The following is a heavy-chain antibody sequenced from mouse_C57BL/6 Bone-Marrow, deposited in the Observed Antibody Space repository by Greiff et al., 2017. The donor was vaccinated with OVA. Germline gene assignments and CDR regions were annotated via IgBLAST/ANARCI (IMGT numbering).Heavy chain of an antibody. CDR2: IWSGGST. CDR3: ARKDWDRVRLDY. V-gene: IGHV2-2*01. J-gene: IGHJ4*01. Sequence: QVQLQQSGPGLVQPSQSLSITCTVSGFSLTSYGVHWVRQSPGKGLEWLGVIWSGGSTDYNAAFISRLSISQDNSKSQAFFKRNSLQAADTATYYCARKDWDRVRLDYWGQGTSVTVSS. CDR1: GFSLTSYG. D-gene: IGHD4-1*01.